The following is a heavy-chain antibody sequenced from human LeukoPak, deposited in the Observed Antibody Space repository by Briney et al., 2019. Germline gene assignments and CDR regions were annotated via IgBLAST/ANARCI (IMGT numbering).Heavy chain of an antibody. D-gene: IGHD2-2*01. CDR1: GGSISSGGYY. CDR2: INHSGST. J-gene: IGHJ4*02. V-gene: IGHV4-30-2*01. CDR3: ARVAWDIVVVPAAQFDY. Sequence: SQTLSLTCTVSGGSISSGGYYWSWIRQPPGKGLEWIGEINHSGSTNYNPSLKSRVTISVDTSKNQFSLKLSSVTAADTAVYYCARVAWDIVVVPAAQFDYWGQGTLVTVSS.